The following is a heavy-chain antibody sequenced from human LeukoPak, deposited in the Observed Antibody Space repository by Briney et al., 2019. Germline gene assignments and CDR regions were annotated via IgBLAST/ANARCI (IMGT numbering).Heavy chain of an antibody. CDR2: VNPRNGGT. D-gene: IGHD3-10*01. CDR3: ATGLQYGLWGVPYFYYMHA. Sequence: ASVKVSCKASGYDFTGYYVHWVRQAPGHGLEWMGWVNPRNGGTHYAQNFQGRVTITGDTSITTAYMELGSLTSDDTAVYYCATGLQYGLWGVPYFYYMHAWGKGTTVTVSS. V-gene: IGHV1-2*02. CDR1: GYDFTGYY. J-gene: IGHJ6*03.